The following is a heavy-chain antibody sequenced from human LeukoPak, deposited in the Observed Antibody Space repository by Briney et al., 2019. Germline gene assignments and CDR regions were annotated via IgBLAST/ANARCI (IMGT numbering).Heavy chain of an antibody. CDR2: VSGNSGSK. D-gene: IGHD3-22*01. V-gene: IGHV3-23*01. CDR1: GFTFRNFA. CDR3: GKDPRDDSNGYQYISCFDY. Sequence: GRSPRLSCAASGFTFRNFAMTWVRQAPGKGLEWVSTVSGNSGSKYYADSVKGRFTISRDNSKNTLYLQMNSLIAEDTAVYYCGKDPRDDSNGYQYISCFDYWGQGTLVTVSS. J-gene: IGHJ4*02.